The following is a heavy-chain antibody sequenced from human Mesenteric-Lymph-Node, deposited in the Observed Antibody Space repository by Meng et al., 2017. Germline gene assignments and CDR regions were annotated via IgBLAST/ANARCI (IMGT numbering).Heavy chain of an antibody. CDR1: GFTFSSYW. V-gene: IGHV3-74*01. Sequence: GESLKISCAASGFTFSSYWMHWVRQAPGKGLVWVSRINSDGSSTSYADSVKGRFTISRDNAKNTRYLQMYNLRAEDTAFYYCVTDRFGDEDFDYWGQGTLVTVSS. J-gene: IGHJ4*02. D-gene: IGHD2-21*02. CDR2: INSDGSST. CDR3: VTDRFGDEDFDY.